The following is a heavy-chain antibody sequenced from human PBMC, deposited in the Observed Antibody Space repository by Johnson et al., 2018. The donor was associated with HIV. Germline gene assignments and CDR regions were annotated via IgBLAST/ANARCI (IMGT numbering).Heavy chain of an antibody. CDR3: ARAPEVRGVDAFDI. D-gene: IGHD3-10*01. Sequence: QEQLVESGGGLVNPGGSLRLSYAASGFTFSDYYMSWIRQAPGTGLEWVSYISSSGNTMSYADSVNGRFTISRDNAKNSLYLQMNILRAEDTAVYYCARAPEVRGVDAFDIWGQGTMVTVSS. J-gene: IGHJ3*02. CDR1: GFTFSDYY. V-gene: IGHV3-11*04. CDR2: ISSSGNTM.